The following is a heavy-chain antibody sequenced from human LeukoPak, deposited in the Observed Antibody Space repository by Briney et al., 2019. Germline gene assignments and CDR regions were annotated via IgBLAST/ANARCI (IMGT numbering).Heavy chain of an antibody. CDR2: SYYSGST. CDR1: GGSISSSSYY. J-gene: IGHJ4*02. CDR3: ARVGYGSGSPDC. Sequence: SETLTLTCTVSGGSISSSSYYWGWIRQPPGKGLEWIGSSYYSGSTYYNPSLKSRVTISVDTSTNQVSLKLSSGTATDTAVDYGARVGYGSGSPDCWGQGTLVTVSS. D-gene: IGHD3-10*01. V-gene: IGHV4-39*07.